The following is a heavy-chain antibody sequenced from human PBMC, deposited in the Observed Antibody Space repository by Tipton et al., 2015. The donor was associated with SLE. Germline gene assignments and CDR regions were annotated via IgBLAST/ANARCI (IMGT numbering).Heavy chain of an antibody. D-gene: IGHD6-13*01. J-gene: IGHJ3*02. CDR1: GYSISSGYY. CDR2: IYHSGSI. V-gene: IGHV4-38-2*02. Sequence: LRLSCSVSGYSISSGYYWGWIRQPPGKGLEWIGSIYHSGSIYYHPSLKSRVTISLDTSKNQFSLKLSSVTAADTAVYYCARVAAATFRGAFDIWGQGTMVTVSS. CDR3: ARVAAATFRGAFDI.